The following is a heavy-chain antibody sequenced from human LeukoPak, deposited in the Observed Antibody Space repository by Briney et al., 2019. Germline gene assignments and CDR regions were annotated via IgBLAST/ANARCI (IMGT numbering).Heavy chain of an antibody. CDR2: INTDGSST. Sequence: GGSLRLSCVASGFTFSNYWMHWVRHAPGRGLLWVSRINTDGSSTTYADSVKGRFTTSRDNAKNTLYLQMNSLRAEDTAVYYCVREDTSSSTRVFYYWGQGTLVTVSS. J-gene: IGHJ4*02. CDR3: VREDTSSSTRVFYY. CDR1: GFTFSNYW. V-gene: IGHV3-74*01. D-gene: IGHD6-6*01.